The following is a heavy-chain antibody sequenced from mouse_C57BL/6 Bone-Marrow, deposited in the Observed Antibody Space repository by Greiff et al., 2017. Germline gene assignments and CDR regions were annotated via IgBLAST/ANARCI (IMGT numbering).Heavy chain of an antibody. CDR3: ARDDGYSPRFAY. CDR1: GFTFSSYA. D-gene: IGHD2-3*01. J-gene: IGHJ3*01. Sequence: EVQVVESGGGLVKPGGSLKLSCAASGFTFSSYAMSWVRQTPEKRLEWVATISDGGSYTYYPDNVKGRFTISRDNAKNNLYLQMSHLKSEDTAMXYCARDDGYSPRFAYWGQGTLVTVSA. V-gene: IGHV5-4*01. CDR2: ISDGGSYT.